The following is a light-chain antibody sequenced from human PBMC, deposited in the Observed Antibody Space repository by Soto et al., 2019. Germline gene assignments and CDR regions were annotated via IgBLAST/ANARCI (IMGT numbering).Light chain of an antibody. CDR3: QQYPKT. Sequence: EIVMTQSPATLSVSPGERATLSCRASQSVSSNLAWYQQKPGQAPRLLIYGASTRATGISARFSGSGSGTEFTLTISSLQSEDFAVYYCQQYPKTFGQGTKVDIK. CDR1: QSVSSN. J-gene: IGKJ1*01. V-gene: IGKV3-15*01. CDR2: GAS.